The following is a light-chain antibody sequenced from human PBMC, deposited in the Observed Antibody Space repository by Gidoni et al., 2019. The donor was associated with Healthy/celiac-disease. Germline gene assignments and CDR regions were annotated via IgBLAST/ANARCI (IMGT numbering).Light chain of an antibody. J-gene: IGLJ1*01. Sequence: SVLTQPPSVSGAPWPLVTISCTGSSSNIGAGYDVHWSQQLPGTAPKLLIYGNSNRPSGVPDRFSGSKSGTSASLAITGLQAEDEADYYCQSYDSSLSGYVFGTGTKVTVL. CDR3: QSYDSSLSGYV. CDR2: GNS. CDR1: SSNIGAGYD. V-gene: IGLV1-40*01.